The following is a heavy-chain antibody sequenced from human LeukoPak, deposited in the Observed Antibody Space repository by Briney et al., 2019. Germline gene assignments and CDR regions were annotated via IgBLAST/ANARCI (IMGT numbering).Heavy chain of an antibody. J-gene: IGHJ3*02. CDR2: TYYRSKRYN. V-gene: IGHV6-1*01. Sequence: SQTLSLTCAISGDSVSSNSAAWNWIRQSPSRGLEWLGRTYYRSKRYNDYAVSVKSRITINTDTSKNQFSLQLNSVTPEDTAVYYCARQPIGYCSSTSCYPVAFDIWGQGTMVSVSS. D-gene: IGHD2-2*01. CDR3: ARQPIGYCSSTSCYPVAFDI. CDR1: GDSVSSNSAA.